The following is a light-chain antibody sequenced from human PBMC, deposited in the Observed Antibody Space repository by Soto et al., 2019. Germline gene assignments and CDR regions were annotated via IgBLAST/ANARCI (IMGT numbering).Light chain of an antibody. CDR3: QLYDGHSVFT. V-gene: IGKV1-5*01. J-gene: IGKJ4*01. Sequence: DIQRTQYPSTLSGSVGDRVTITCRASQSVTNWLAWYQQKPGKAPKLLIFDASSLQSGVPSRFSGGGSGTEFTLSISSLQPDDFATYYCQLYDGHSVFTFGGGSMVDVK. CDR2: DAS. CDR1: QSVTNW.